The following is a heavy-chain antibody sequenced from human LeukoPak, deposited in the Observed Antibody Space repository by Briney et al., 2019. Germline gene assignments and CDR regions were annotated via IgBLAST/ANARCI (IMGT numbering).Heavy chain of an antibody. J-gene: IGHJ5*02. CDR1: GDSITSGDYY. Sequence: SETLSLTCTVSGDSITSGDYYWTWIRQPPGKGLEWVAYMHYTGNTYYNSSPKSRLTISVDTSKSQFSLRLTFVTAADTAMYYCARHLSGSSWFDPWGQGTLVTVSS. V-gene: IGHV4-30-4*08. CDR2: MHYTGNT. CDR3: ARHLSGSSWFDP. D-gene: IGHD1-26*01.